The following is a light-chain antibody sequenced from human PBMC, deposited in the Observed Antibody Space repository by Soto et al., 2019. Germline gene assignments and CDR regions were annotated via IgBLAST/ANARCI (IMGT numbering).Light chain of an antibody. CDR2: RND. Sequence: HSVPTQPPSASGIPRQRGPISCSGNSSQIGKTTVHWFQQLPGTAPKVLIYRNDQRPSGVPDRFSGSTSGTSASLAINGLQPEDEADYYGAAWDDRLSAHVFGTGTKVTVL. CDR3: AAWDDRLSAHV. V-gene: IGLV1-44*01. CDR1: SSQIGKTT. J-gene: IGLJ1*01.